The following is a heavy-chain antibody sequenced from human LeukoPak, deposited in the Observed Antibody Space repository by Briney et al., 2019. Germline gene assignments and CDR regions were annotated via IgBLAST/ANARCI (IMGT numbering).Heavy chain of an antibody. CDR1: GFTFSSYS. CDR2: ISSSSSYI. J-gene: IGHJ3*02. CDR3: ARDLGSGWYLGDAFDI. V-gene: IGHV3-21*01. D-gene: IGHD6-19*01. Sequence: QPGGSLRLSCAASGFTFSSYSMNWVRQAPGKGLEWVSSISSSSSYIYYADSVKGRFTISRDNAKNSLYLQMNSLRVEDTAVYYCARDLGSGWYLGDAFDIWGQGTMVTVSS.